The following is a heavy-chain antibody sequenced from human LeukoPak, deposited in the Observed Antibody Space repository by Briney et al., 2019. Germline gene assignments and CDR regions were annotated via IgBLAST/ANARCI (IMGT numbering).Heavy chain of an antibody. D-gene: IGHD4-23*01. Sequence: GGSLRLSCEVSGFTLSSYWMNWVRQVPGKGPVWVSRINYDGSSTNYAESVRGRFTISRDNAKNTLYLQMNSLRAEDTAVYYCARDLKGPVNDVFDMWGQGTMVTVSS. V-gene: IGHV3-74*01. CDR1: GFTLSSYW. J-gene: IGHJ3*02. CDR2: INYDGSST. CDR3: ARDLKGPVNDVFDM.